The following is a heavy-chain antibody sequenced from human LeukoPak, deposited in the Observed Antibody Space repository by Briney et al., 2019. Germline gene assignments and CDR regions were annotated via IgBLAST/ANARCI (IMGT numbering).Heavy chain of an antibody. Sequence: PSETLSLTCTVSGGSISSYYWSWIRQPAGKGLEWIGRIYTSGSTNYNPSLKSRVTMSVDTSKNQFSLKLSSVTAADTAVYYCVRDRIVVVVGATLDNWFDPWGQGTLVTVSS. CDR3: VRDRIVVVVGATLDNWFDP. J-gene: IGHJ5*02. V-gene: IGHV4-4*07. CDR1: GGSISSYY. D-gene: IGHD2-15*01. CDR2: IYTSGST.